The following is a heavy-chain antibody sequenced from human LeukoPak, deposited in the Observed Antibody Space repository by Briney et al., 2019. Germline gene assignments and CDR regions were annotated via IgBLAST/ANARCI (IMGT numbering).Heavy chain of an antibody. CDR2: ISNRAHPNDI. CDR1: GFTFSDYY. Sequence: PGGSLRLSCAASGFTFSDYYMSWIRQTPGKGPEWVSYISNRAHPNDIKYADSVKGRFTISRDYTKNSVYLQMISLRAEDTAVYYCVKTAGRDGGYWGQGTLVTVSS. V-gene: IGHV3-11*01. CDR3: VKTAGRDGGY. D-gene: IGHD5-24*01. J-gene: IGHJ4*02.